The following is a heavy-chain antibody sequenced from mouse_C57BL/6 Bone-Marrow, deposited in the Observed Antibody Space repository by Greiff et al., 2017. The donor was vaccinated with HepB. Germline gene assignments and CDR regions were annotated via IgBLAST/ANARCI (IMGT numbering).Heavy chain of an antibody. Sequence: QVQLQQPGAELVRPGTSVKLSCKASGYTFTSYWMHWVKQRPGQGLEWIGVIDPSDSYTNYNQKFKGKATLTVDTSSSTAYMQLSSLTSEDSAVYYCAGYFAYWGQGTLVTVSA. CDR1: GYTFTSYW. CDR2: IDPSDSYT. J-gene: IGHJ3*01. D-gene: IGHD2-14*01. CDR3: AGYFAY. V-gene: IGHV1-59*01.